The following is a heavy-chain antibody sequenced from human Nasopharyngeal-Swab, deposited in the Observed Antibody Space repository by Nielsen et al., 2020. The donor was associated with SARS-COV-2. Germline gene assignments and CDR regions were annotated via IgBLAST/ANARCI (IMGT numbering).Heavy chain of an antibody. CDR2: ISSSSSYI. J-gene: IGHJ6*02. CDR1: GFTFNNYN. CDR3: ARDGLDYDFWSAYFMDV. V-gene: IGHV3-21*01. D-gene: IGHD3-3*01. Sequence: GESLKISCAASGFTFNNYNFNWVRQAPGKGLEWASSISSSSSYIYYADSVKGRFTISRDNAKNSLYLQMNGLRAEDTAVYYCARDGLDYDFWSAYFMDVWGQGTTVTVSS.